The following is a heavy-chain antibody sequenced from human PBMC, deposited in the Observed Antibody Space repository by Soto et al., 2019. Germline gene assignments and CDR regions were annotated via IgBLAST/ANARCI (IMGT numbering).Heavy chain of an antibody. CDR1: GGSISSSSYY. J-gene: IGHJ5*02. D-gene: IGHD3-3*01. V-gene: IGHV4-39*02. CDR3: ARERRITIFGVVIKGFWFDP. Sequence: SETLSLTCTVSGGSISSSSYYWGWIRQPPGKGLEWIGSIYYSGSTYYNPSLKSRVTISVDTSKNQFSLKLSSVTAADTAVYYCARERRITIFGVVIKGFWFDPWGQGTLVTVSS. CDR2: IYYSGST.